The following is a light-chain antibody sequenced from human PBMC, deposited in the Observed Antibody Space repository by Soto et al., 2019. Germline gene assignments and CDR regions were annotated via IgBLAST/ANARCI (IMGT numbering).Light chain of an antibody. CDR1: QSLSISY. CDR2: GAS. V-gene: IGKV3-20*01. J-gene: IGKJ5*01. Sequence: EIVLTQSPGTLSLSPGERATLSCRASQSLSISYLAWYQHIPGQAPSLLIYGASTRATGIPARFSGSGSGTEFTLTISSLQSEDFTVYYCQQYGTSEIIFGQGTRLEIK. CDR3: QQYGTSEII.